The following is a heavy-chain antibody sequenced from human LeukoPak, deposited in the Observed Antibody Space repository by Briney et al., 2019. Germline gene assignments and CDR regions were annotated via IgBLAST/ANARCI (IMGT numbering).Heavy chain of an antibody. CDR1: GFTFSSYW. CDR3: ARDPPPNSSSWYRYYYYMDV. CDR2: IKQDGSEK. J-gene: IGHJ6*03. V-gene: IGHV3-7*01. D-gene: IGHD6-13*01. Sequence: GGSLRPSCAASGFTFSSYWMSWVRQAPGKGLEWVANIKQDGSEKYYVDSVKGRFTISRDNAKNSLYLQMNSLRAEDTAVYYCARDPPPNSSSWYRYYYYMDVWGKGTTVTVSS.